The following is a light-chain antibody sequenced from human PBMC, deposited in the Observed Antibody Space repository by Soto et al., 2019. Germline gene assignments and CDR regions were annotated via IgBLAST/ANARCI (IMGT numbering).Light chain of an antibody. V-gene: IGKV3-20*01. CDR3: WQRGRA. J-gene: IGKJ1*01. CDR2: GAS. Sequence: GEGAPLFCWASQSVSSSYLAWYQQRPGQAPRLIVYGASSRATGTADGFRGSGSGTDFTLTISCWEPDDLVVYHGWQRGRAVGPGTKVDIK. CDR1: QSVSSSY.